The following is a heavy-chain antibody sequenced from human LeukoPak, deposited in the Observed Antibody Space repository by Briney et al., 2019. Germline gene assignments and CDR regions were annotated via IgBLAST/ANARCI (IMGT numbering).Heavy chain of an antibody. CDR2: ISSSGSTI. CDR1: GFTFSDYY. V-gene: IGHV3-11*01. D-gene: IGHD2-2*01. J-gene: IGHJ5*02. Sequence: GGSLRLSCAASGFTFSDYYMSWIRQAPGKGLEWVSYISSSGSTIYYADSVKGRFTISRDNAKNSLYLQMNSLRAEDTAVCYCARGEDIVVVPAWSWFDPWGQGTLVTVSS. CDR3: ARGEDIVVVPAWSWFDP.